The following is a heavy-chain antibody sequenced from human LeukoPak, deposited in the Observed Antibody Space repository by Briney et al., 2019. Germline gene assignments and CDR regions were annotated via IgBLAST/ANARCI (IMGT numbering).Heavy chain of an antibody. CDR2: IIPIFGTA. Sequence: GASVKVSCKASGGTFSSYAISWVRQAPRQGLEWMGRIIPIFGTANYAQKFQGRVTITTDESTSTAYMELSSLRSEDTAVYYCARYPISIAVAGTWSDYWGQGTLVTVSS. CDR1: GGTFSSYA. J-gene: IGHJ4*02. V-gene: IGHV1-69*05. CDR3: ARYPISIAVAGTWSDY. D-gene: IGHD6-19*01.